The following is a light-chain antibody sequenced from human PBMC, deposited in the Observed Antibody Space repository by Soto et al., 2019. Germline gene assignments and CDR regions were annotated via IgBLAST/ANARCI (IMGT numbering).Light chain of an antibody. Sequence: QSVLTQPPSASGSPGQSVTISCTGTSSDVGGYNYVSWYQHHPGNAPKLMIYEVNKRTSGVPDRFSGSKSCNTASLTVSGLQAEDEADYYCSSYAGSNTPYVFGTGTKLTVL. V-gene: IGLV2-8*01. CDR1: SSDVGGYNY. CDR3: SSYAGSNTPYV. CDR2: EVN. J-gene: IGLJ1*01.